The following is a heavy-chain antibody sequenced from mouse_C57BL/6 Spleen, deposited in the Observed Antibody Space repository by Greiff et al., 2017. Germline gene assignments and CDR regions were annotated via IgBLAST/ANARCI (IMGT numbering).Heavy chain of an antibody. D-gene: IGHD2-4*01. Sequence: QVQLQQSGPGLVQPSQSLSITCTVSGFSLTSYGVHWVRQSPGKGLEWLGVIWSGGSTDYNAAFISRLSISKDNSKSQVFFKMNSLQADDTAIYYWAREILIYYDYALYAMDYWGQGTSVTVSS. J-gene: IGHJ4*01. V-gene: IGHV2-2*01. CDR3: AREILIYYDYALYAMDY. CDR2: IWSGGST. CDR1: GFSLTSYG.